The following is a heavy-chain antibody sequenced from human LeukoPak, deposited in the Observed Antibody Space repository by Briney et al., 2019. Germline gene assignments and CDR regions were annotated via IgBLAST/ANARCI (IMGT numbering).Heavy chain of an antibody. CDR1: GFTVSSNY. D-gene: IGHD6-13*01. CDR3: ARGAAAGTRYFDY. V-gene: IGHV3-66*01. J-gene: IGHJ4*02. Sequence: GGSLRLSCAASGFTVSSNYMSWVRQAPGKGLEWVSVIYSGGSTYYADSVKGRFTISRDNSKNTLYLQMNSLRAEDTAVYYCARGAAAGTRYFDYWGQGTLVTV. CDR2: IYSGGST.